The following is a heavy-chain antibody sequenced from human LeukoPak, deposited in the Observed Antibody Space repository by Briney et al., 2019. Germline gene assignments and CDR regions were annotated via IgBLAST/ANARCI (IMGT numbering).Heavy chain of an antibody. CDR3: ASLTFGPDY. J-gene: IGHJ4*02. D-gene: IGHD3-16*01. CDR2: TNTDGTWA. Sequence: PGGSLRLSCEASGFTFNTYWMHWVRQAQGKGLVWVAGTNTDGTWANYADSVTGRFTISRDNVKNMLYLQMNSLRAEDTAVYYCASLTFGPDYWGQGTLVTVSS. V-gene: IGHV3-74*01. CDR1: GFTFNTYW.